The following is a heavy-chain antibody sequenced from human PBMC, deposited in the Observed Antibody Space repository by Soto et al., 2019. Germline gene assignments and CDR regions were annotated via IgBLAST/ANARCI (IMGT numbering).Heavy chain of an antibody. CDR3: TTVTIAVAGNNDY. Sequence: GGSLRLSCAASGFTFSNAWMNWVHQAPGKGLEWVGRIKSKTDGGTTDYAAPVKGRFTISRDDSKNTLYLQMNSLKTEDTAVYYCTTVTIAVAGNNDYWGQGTRVTVSS. J-gene: IGHJ4*02. CDR1: GFTFSNAW. D-gene: IGHD6-19*01. V-gene: IGHV3-15*07. CDR2: IKSKTDGGTT.